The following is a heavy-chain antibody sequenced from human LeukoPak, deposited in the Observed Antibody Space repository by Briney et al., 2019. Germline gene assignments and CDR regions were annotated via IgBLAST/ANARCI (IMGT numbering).Heavy chain of an antibody. V-gene: IGHV4-39*07. Sequence: SETLSLTCTVSGGSIISSSFWWGWIRQPPGKGLEWIGSIYYSGVSYYNTSLKSRVTISVDTSKNQFSLKLSSVTAADTAVYYCARSHGSGSYYNLNDYWGQGTLVTVSS. CDR1: GGSIISSSFW. D-gene: IGHD3-10*01. CDR2: IYYSGVS. CDR3: ARSHGSGSYYNLNDY. J-gene: IGHJ4*02.